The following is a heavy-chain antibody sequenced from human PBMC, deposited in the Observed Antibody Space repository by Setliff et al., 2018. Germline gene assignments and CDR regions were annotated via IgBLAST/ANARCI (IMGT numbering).Heavy chain of an antibody. CDR1: GGTFSTYG. CDR2: IMPIFGTI. D-gene: IGHD3-22*01. V-gene: IGHV1-69*13. J-gene: IGHJ6*03. Sequence: ASVKVSCKASGGTFSTYGITWVRQAPGQGLEWVGGIMPIFGTINYAQKFQGRVTITADESTSTVYMELSSLRSDDTALYYCAREEGCYYDSTDYYYYMDVWGKGTTGTVSS. CDR3: AREEGCYYDSTDYYYYMDV.